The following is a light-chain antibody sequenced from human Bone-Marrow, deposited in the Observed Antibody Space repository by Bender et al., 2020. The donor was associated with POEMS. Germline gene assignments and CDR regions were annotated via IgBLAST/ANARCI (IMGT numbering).Light chain of an antibody. V-gene: IGLV2-8*01. CDR3: SSYTSSSSPVV. J-gene: IGLJ2*01. Sequence: QSVLTQPPSASGSPGQSVTISCTGTSSDIGRYNYVSWFQQHPGEAPKLLISEVTKRPSGVPARFSGSKSGSTASLTVSGLQAADEADYYCSSYTSSSSPVVFGGGTKLTVL. CDR2: EVT. CDR1: SSDIGRYNY.